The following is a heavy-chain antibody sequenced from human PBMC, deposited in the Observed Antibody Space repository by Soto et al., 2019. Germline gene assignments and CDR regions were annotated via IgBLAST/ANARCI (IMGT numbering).Heavy chain of an antibody. CDR3: ARGTWGQLWLPRRWDY. CDR1: GGSFSGYY. D-gene: IGHD5-18*01. Sequence: QVQLQQWGAGLLKPSETLSLTCAVYGGSFSGYYWSWIRQPPGKGLEWIGEINHSGSTNYNPSLKSRVTISVDTSKNQFSLKLSSVTAADTAVYYCARGTWGQLWLPRRWDYWGQGTLVTVSS. CDR2: INHSGST. V-gene: IGHV4-34*01. J-gene: IGHJ4*02.